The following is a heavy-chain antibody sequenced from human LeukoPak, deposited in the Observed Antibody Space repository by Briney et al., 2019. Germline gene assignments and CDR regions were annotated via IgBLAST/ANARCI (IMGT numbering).Heavy chain of an antibody. CDR1: GYSVTYYW. CDR2: IYPGDSDT. D-gene: IGHD1-1*01. CDR3: ARQDGNSKYYFDY. J-gene: IGHJ4*02. Sequence: GESLKISCKGSGYSVTYYWIGWVRQMPGKGLEWMGIIYPGDSDTRYRPSFQGQVTISVDKSICTAYLQWSSLKASDTAMYYCARQDGNSKYYFDYWGQGTLVTVSS. V-gene: IGHV5-51*01.